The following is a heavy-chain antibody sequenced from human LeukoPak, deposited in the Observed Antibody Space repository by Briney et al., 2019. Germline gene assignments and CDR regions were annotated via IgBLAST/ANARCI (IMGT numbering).Heavy chain of an antibody. CDR3: ARERAPYYFDL. CDR1: GFTFSSFS. D-gene: IGHD2-21*01. Sequence: GGSLRLSCAASGFTFSSFSMNWVRQAPGKGLEWVAVIWYDGSKTYYEDSVKGRFTISRVQSKNTLYLQMNSLRAEDTAVYYCARERAPYYFDLWGQGSLVTVS. V-gene: IGHV3-33*08. J-gene: IGHJ4*02. CDR2: IWYDGSKT.